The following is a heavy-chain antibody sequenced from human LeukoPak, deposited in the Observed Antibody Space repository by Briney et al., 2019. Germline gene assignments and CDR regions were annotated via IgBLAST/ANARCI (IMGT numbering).Heavy chain of an antibody. CDR3: ARDLTNGWYYFDY. Sequence: PGRSLRLSCSASGFTFSSYAMHCVRQAPDKGLEWVAVISYDGSNKYYADPVTGRFTISRDNSKNTLYLQMTSLRAEDTAVYYCARDLTNGWYYFDYWGQGTLVTVSS. V-gene: IGHV3-30*01. CDR1: GFTFSSYA. D-gene: IGHD6-19*01. CDR2: ISYDGSNK. J-gene: IGHJ4*02.